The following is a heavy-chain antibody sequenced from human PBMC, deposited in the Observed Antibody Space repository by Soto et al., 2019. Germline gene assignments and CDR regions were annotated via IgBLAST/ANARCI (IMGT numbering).Heavy chain of an antibody. D-gene: IGHD1-26*01. J-gene: IGHJ3*02. CDR1: GSPFSDQY. Sequence: EVQLVESGGGLVQPGGSLRLSCVGSGSPFSDQYMDWVRQAPGKGLEWVGRIANRVSSYTTEYAASVKGRFSISRDDSKNSLYLQMISLRTEDTAVYFCTRGYSGVSIYAFDIWGQGTMVTVSS. CDR2: IANRVSSYTT. V-gene: IGHV3-72*01. CDR3: TRGYSGVSIYAFDI.